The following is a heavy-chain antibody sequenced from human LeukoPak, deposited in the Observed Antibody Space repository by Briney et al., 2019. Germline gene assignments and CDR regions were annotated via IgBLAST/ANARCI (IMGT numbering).Heavy chain of an antibody. V-gene: IGHV1-18*01. CDR2: ISVNNGNT. CDR3: ARAGTASIAAAGIWYFDL. J-gene: IGHJ2*01. CDR1: GYTFISYG. Sequence: ASVKVSCKASGYTFISYGISWVRQAPGQGLEWMGWISVNNGNTNYAQKVQGRVTMTTDTSTSTAYMELRSLRSDDTAVYYCARAGTASIAAAGIWYFDLWGRGTLVTVSS. D-gene: IGHD6-13*01.